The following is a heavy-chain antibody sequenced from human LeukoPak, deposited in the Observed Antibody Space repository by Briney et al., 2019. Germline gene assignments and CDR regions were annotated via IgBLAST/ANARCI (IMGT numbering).Heavy chain of an antibody. CDR2: IDYDGGSG. D-gene: IGHD3-22*01. CDR3: AKDRMYDSSGYYIISDAFDI. CDR1: GFTLSSYE. J-gene: IGHJ3*02. V-gene: IGHV3-23*01. Sequence: GSLRLSCTVSGFTLSSYEMSWIRQAPGKGLEWVSSIDYDGGSGHYADSVKGRFTISRDNSKNTLYLQMNSLRAEDTAVYYCAKDRMYDSSGYYIISDAFDIWGQGTMVTVSS.